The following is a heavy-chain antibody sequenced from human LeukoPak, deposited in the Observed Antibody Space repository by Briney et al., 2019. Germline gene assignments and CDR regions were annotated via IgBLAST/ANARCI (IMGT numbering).Heavy chain of an antibody. CDR2: IYSGGST. V-gene: IGHV3-66*01. D-gene: IGHD3-16*01. Sequence: GGSLRLSCAASGFTVSSNYMSWVRQAPGKGLEWVSVIYSGGSTYYADSVKGRFTISRDNSKNTLYLQMNSLRAEDTAVYYCARGVWGIGYYFDYWGQGTLVTVSS. J-gene: IGHJ4*02. CDR1: GFTVSSNY. CDR3: ARGVWGIGYYFDY.